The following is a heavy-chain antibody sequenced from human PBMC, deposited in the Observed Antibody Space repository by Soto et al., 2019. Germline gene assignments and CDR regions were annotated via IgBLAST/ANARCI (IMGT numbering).Heavy chain of an antibody. Sequence: SVKVSCKASGGTFSSYAISWVRQAPGQGLERMGGIIPIFGTANYAQKFQGRVTITADESTSTAYMELSSLRSEDTAVYYCARELHYGSGSYYKGSYYYGMDVWGQGTTVTVSS. CDR1: GGTFSSYA. CDR3: ARELHYGSGSYYKGSYYYGMDV. V-gene: IGHV1-69*13. J-gene: IGHJ6*02. CDR2: IIPIFGTA. D-gene: IGHD3-10*01.